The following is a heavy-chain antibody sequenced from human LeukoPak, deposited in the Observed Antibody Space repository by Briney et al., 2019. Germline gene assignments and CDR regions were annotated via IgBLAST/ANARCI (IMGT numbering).Heavy chain of an antibody. CDR2: IYYSGST. Sequence: SETLSLTCTVSGGSISSYYWSWIRQPPGKGLEWIGYIYYSGSTNYNPSLKSRVTISVDTSKNQFSLKLSSVTAADTAVYYCARRVWFGEFHYYYYYMDVWGKGTTVTVSS. V-gene: IGHV4-59*01. CDR3: ARRVWFGEFHYYYYYMDV. CDR1: GGSISSYY. J-gene: IGHJ6*03. D-gene: IGHD3-10*01.